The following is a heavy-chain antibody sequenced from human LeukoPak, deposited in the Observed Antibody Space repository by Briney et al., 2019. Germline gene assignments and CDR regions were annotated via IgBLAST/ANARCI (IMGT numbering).Heavy chain of an antibody. D-gene: IGHD3-16*01. CDR2: ISDSGGST. J-gene: IGHJ4*02. V-gene: IGHV3-23*01. Sequence: GGSLRLSCAASGLTFSNYAMSWVRQAPGKGLECVSGISDSGGSTYYADSVKGRFTISRDNSKNTLYLQMNSLRAEDTAVYYCAKRGIMIRKIILVGYHTEASYLDCWGQGTLVTVSS. CDR3: AKRGIMIRKIILVGYHTEASYLDC. CDR1: GLTFSNYA.